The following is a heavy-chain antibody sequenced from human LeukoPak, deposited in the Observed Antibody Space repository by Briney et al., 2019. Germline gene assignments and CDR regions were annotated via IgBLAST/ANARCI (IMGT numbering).Heavy chain of an antibody. Sequence: GGSLRLSRITSGLNFSVYYMTWIRQAPGNGLGAPGNGLEWLSHISKTGTSVYYADSVRGRFTISRDNAKNSLYLHMNNLRAEDTAVYYCVAGVALDYWGQGALVTVSS. V-gene: IGHV3-11*01. D-gene: IGHD3-3*01. J-gene: IGHJ4*02. CDR3: VAGVALDY. CDR2: ISKTGTSV. CDR1: GLNFSVYY.